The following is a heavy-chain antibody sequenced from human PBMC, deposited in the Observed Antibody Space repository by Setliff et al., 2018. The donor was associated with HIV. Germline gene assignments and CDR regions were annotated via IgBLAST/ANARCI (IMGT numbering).Heavy chain of an antibody. CDR1: GYTFTDYY. Sequence: ASVKVSCKASGYTFTDYYMHWVRQAPGQGLEWMGRINPNSGGTNHAQKFQGRVTMTTDTSTSTAYMELRSLRSDDTAVYYCARDAGYIGTSWNYWGQGTLVTVS. D-gene: IGHD5-12*01. J-gene: IGHJ4*02. V-gene: IGHV1-2*06. CDR3: ARDAGYIGTSWNY. CDR2: INPNSGGT.